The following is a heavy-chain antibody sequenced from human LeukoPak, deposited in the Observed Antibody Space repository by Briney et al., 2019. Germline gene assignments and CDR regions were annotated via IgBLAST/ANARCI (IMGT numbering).Heavy chain of an antibody. D-gene: IGHD3-22*01. CDR3: ARASLYDNSAYYLDY. CDR1: GFTFINYS. V-gene: IGHV3-21*04. J-gene: IGHJ4*02. Sequence: GGSLRLSCSASGFTFINYSMNWVRQAPGKGLEWVSSISSSRNYIYYADSVKGRFTISRDNAKNSLYLQMNSLRAEDTALYYCARASLYDNSAYYLDYWGQGTLVTVSS. CDR2: ISSSRNYI.